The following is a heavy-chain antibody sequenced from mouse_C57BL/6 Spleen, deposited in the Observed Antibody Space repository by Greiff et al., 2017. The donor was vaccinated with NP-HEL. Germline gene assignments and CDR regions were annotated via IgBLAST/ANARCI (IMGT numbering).Heavy chain of an antibody. J-gene: IGHJ4*01. D-gene: IGHD2-3*01. CDR1: GYTFTSYL. V-gene: IGHV1-7*01. CDR3: ARSRDGYYDAMDY. CDR2: INPSSGYT. Sequence: VQLQQSGAELAKPGASVKLSCKASGYTFTSYLMHWVKQRPGQGLEWIGYINPSSGYTKYNQKFKDKATLTADKSSSTAYMQLSSLTYEDSAVYYCARSRDGYYDAMDYWGQGTSVTVSA.